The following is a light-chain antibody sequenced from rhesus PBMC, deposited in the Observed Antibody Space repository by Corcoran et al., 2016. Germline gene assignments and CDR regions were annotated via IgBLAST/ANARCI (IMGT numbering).Light chain of an antibody. V-gene: IGKV1-21*01. CDR1: QGISSW. Sequence: DIQMTQSPSSLSASVGDRVTITCRASQGISSWLAWYPPKPGTAPKHLILKASILQSGVPSRFSGSGSGTDFTLTISSLQPVDFATYYCQQYNGAARTFGQGTKGEIK. J-gene: IGKJ1*01. CDR3: QQYNGAART. CDR2: KAS.